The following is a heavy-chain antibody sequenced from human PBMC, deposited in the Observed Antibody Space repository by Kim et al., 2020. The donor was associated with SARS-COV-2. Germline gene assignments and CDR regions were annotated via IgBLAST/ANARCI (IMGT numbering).Heavy chain of an antibody. CDR1: GGSISSSSYY. V-gene: IGHV4-39*02. Sequence: SETLSLTCTVSGGSISSSSYYWGWIRQPPGKGLEWIGSIYYSGSTYYNPSLKSRVTISVDTSKNQFSLKLSSVTAADTAVYYCARERHRSEITIFGVVSFRGVGDVWGRGTSVAVSS. CDR2: IYYSGST. CDR3: ARERHRSEITIFGVVSFRGVGDV. D-gene: IGHD3-3*01. J-gene: IGHJ6*02.